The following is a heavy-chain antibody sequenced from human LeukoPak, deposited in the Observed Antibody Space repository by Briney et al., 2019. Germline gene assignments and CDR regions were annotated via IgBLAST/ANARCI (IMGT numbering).Heavy chain of an antibody. CDR1: GYTFTSYG. Sequence: ASVKVSCKASGYTFTSYGISWVRQAPGQGLEWMGWISAYNGNTNYAQKLQGRVTMTTDTSTSTAYMELRSLRSDDTAVYYCAVMVYVENWFDPWGQGTLVTVSS. CDR3: AVMVYVENWFDP. CDR2: ISAYNGNT. J-gene: IGHJ5*02. V-gene: IGHV1-18*01. D-gene: IGHD2-8*01.